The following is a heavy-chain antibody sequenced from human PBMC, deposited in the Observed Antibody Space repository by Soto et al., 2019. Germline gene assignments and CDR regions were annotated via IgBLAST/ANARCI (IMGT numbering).Heavy chain of an antibody. CDR1: GFTFSSYS. CDR2: ISSSSSTI. D-gene: IGHD3-3*01. V-gene: IGHV3-48*02. J-gene: IGHJ6*02. Sequence: GGSLRLSCAASGFTFSSYSMNWVRQAPGKGLEWVSYISSSSSTIYYADSVKGRFTISRDNAKNSLYLQMNGLRDEDTAVYYCARDGRHYDFWSGYPDYGMDVWGQGTTVTVSS. CDR3: ARDGRHYDFWSGYPDYGMDV.